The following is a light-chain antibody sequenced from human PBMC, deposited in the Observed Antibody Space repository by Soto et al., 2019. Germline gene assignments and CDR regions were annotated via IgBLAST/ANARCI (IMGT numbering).Light chain of an antibody. V-gene: IGLV2-8*01. J-gene: IGLJ1*01. CDR3: CSHGGSNNVYV. CDR2: EVS. Sequence: QSALTQPPSASGPPGQSVTISCTGTSSDVGAYNFVSWYQQHPGKAPKLIIYEVSKRPSGVPDRFSASKSGNTASLTVSGLQAEDEADYYCCSHGGSNNVYVFGTGTKVTVL. CDR1: SSDVGAYNF.